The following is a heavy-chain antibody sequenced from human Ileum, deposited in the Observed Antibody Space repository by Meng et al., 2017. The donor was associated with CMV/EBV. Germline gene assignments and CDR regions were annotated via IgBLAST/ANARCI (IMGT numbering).Heavy chain of an antibody. CDR1: GFIVSDYW. CDR2: INSDGSKA. V-gene: IGHV3-74*03. CDR3: ARSTPSGTDYWE. J-gene: IGHJ4*02. Sequence: SGFIVSDYWMQWVRQVPGEGLVWVARINSDGSKAPTTMYADFVKGRFTISRDNARSTLYLQMNSLSPEDTGVYFCARSTPSGTDYWEWGQGTLVTVSS. D-gene: IGHD3-10*01.